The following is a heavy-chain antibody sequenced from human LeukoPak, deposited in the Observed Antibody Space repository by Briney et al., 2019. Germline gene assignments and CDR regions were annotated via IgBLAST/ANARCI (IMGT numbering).Heavy chain of an antibody. J-gene: IGHJ6*04. CDR2: ISGSGGST. CDR3: ARDPGYSSGLDV. Sequence: GGSLRLSCAASGFTFSSYAMSWVRQAPGKGLEWVSAISGSGGSTYYADSVKGRFTISRDNSKNTLYLQMNSLRAEDTAVYYCARDPGYSSGLDVWGKGTTVTVSS. D-gene: IGHD6-19*01. V-gene: IGHV3-23*01. CDR1: GFTFSSYA.